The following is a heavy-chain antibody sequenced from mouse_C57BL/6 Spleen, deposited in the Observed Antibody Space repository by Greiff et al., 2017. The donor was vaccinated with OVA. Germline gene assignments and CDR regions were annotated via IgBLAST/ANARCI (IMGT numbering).Heavy chain of an antibody. J-gene: IGHJ2*01. CDR3: ARSPTTANFDY. V-gene: IGHV1-80*01. CDR2: IYPGDGDT. Sequence: QVQLKESGAELVKPGASVKISCKASGYAFSSYWMNWVKQRPGKGLEWIGQIYPGDGDTNYNGKFKGKATLTADKSSSTAYMQLSSLTSEDSAVYFCARSPTTANFDYWGQGTTLTVSS. CDR1: GYAFSSYW. D-gene: IGHD1-2*01.